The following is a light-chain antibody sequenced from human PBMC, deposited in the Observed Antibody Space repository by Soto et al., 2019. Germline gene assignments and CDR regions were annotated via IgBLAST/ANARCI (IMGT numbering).Light chain of an antibody. Sequence: QSVLTQPASVSGSPGQSITISCTGTSSVVGGYNYVSWYQQHPGKAPKLMIYDVSNRPSGVSNRFSGSKSGNTASLTISGLRAEDEADYYCSSYTSSSSYVFGTGTKVTVL. CDR2: DVS. J-gene: IGLJ1*01. CDR3: SSYTSSSSYV. V-gene: IGLV2-14*01. CDR1: SSVVGGYNY.